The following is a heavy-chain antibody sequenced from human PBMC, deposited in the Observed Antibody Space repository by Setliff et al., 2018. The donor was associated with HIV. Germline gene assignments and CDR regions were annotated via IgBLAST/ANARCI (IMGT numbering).Heavy chain of an antibody. Sequence: SVKVSCKASGFTFTSSAMQWVRQARGQRLEWIGWIVVGSGNTNYAQKFQERVTITRDMSTSTAYMELSSLRSEDTAVYYCARDWHGSGSYYPGYSYGMDVWGQGTTVTVSS. V-gene: IGHV1-58*02. J-gene: IGHJ6*02. CDR2: IVVGSGNT. CDR3: ARDWHGSGSYYPGYSYGMDV. CDR1: GFTFTSSA. D-gene: IGHD3-10*01.